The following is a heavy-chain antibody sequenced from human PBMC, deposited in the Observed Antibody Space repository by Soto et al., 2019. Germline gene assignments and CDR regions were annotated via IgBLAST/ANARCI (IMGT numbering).Heavy chain of an antibody. CDR1: GGAISDARFY. D-gene: IGHD1-26*01. V-gene: IGHV4-39*01. CDR2: SYYTGTT. Sequence: QLQLQESGPGLVKPSETLSLTCSLSGGAISDARFYWGWIRQSPGRGLGWIGSSYYTGTTFFNPSLQSRVTISVDTSENQFSLKLYSVTAADTALYFCARQKWEQPKWFDPWGQGTLVIVSP. CDR3: ARQKWEQPKWFDP. J-gene: IGHJ5*02.